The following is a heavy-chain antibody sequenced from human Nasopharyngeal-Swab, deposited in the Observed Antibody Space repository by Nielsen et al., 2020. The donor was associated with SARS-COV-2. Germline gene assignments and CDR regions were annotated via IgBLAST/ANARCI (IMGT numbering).Heavy chain of an antibody. V-gene: IGHV3-9*01. CDR3: TKGRTDYSNPSFDN. D-gene: IGHD4-11*01. CDR2: VTWNGVTV. J-gene: IGHJ4*02. CDR1: GFTYDDYS. Sequence: SLKISCAASGFTYDDYSIHWVRQAPGKGLEWVSGVTWNGVTVGYADSVKGRFTISRDNARSSLYLQVDSLRPDDTAFYYCTKGRTDYSNPSFDNWGQGTLVTVPS.